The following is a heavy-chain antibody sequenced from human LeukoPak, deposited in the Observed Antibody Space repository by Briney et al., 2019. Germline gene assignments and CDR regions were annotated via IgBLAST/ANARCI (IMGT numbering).Heavy chain of an antibody. D-gene: IGHD3-22*01. J-gene: IGHJ3*02. CDR2: IRYDGSNK. Sequence: PGGSLRLSCAASGFTFSKYGMHWVRQAPGKGLEWVAFIRYDGSNKYYTDSVKGRFTISRDNSKNTLYPQMNSLRVEDTAVYYCAKDRRSSGYYYGDAFDIWGQGTMVTVSS. V-gene: IGHV3-30*02. CDR1: GFTFSKYG. CDR3: AKDRRSSGYYYGDAFDI.